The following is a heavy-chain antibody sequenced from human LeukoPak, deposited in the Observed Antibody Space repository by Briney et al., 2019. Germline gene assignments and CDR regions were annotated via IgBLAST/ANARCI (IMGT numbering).Heavy chain of an antibody. CDR2: IYYSGST. D-gene: IGHD6-6*01. CDR1: GGSISTYY. Sequence: SETLSLTCTVTGGSISTYYWSWIRQPPGKGLEWIGYIYYSGSTNYNPSLKSRVTISVDTSKNQFFLKLSSVTAADTAVYYCARDTSSSYYYGMDVWGQGTTVTVSS. CDR3: ARDTSSSYYYGMDV. J-gene: IGHJ6*02. V-gene: IGHV4-59*01.